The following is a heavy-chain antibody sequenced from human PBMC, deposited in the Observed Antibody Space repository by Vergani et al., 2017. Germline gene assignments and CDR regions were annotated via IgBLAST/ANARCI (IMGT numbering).Heavy chain of an antibody. D-gene: IGHD3-10*01. CDR1: GFTFSSYA. CDR2: ISYDGSNK. CDR3: ARDRYYGSGSWDYYYYYMDV. J-gene: IGHJ6*03. V-gene: IGHV3-30-3*01. Sequence: QVQLVESGGGVVQPGRSLRLSCAASGFTFSSYAMHWVRQAPGKGLEWVAVISYDGSNKYYADSVKGRFTISRDNSKNTLYLQMNSLRAEDTAVYYCARDRYYGSGSWDYYYYYMDVWGKGTTVTVSS.